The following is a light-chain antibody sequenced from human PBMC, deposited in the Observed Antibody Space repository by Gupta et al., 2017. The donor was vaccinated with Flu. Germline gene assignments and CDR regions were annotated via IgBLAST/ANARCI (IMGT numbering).Light chain of an antibody. V-gene: IGKV2-28*01. Sequence: VIAKSQFPLPVTVAAPESISCRSSQSLLHSNGYNYLDWYLQKPGQSPQLLIYLGSNRASGVPDRFSGSGSGTDFTLKISRVEAEDVGVYYCMQALQIPTTFGQGTKLEIK. CDR2: LGS. CDR1: QSLLHSNGYNY. CDR3: MQALQIPTT. J-gene: IGKJ2*01.